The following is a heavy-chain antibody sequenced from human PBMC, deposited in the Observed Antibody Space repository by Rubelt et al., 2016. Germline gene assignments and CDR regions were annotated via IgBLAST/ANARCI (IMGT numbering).Heavy chain of an antibody. CDR2: IKSQADGGTT. CDR1: GFTFSSHS. J-gene: IGHJ6*02. V-gene: IGHV3-15*01. CDR3: TRMDV. Sequence: VQLVESGGGLVQPGGSLRLSCAASGFTFSSHSMNWVRQASGKGLEWVGRIKSQADGGTTQYAPPVNGRDTISRDDSTNSLDLQMNRLKIEDTAVYYCTRMDVWGQGTTVTVSS.